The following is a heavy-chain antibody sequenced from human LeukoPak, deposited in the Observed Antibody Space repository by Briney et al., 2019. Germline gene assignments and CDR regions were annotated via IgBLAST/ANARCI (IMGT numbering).Heavy chain of an antibody. J-gene: IGHJ4*02. CDR2: INWNGGST. CDR3: ARLGYCSSTSCYYTD. CDR1: GFTFDDYG. Sequence: GGSLRLSCAASGFTFDDYGMSWVRQAPGKGLEWVSGINWNGGSTGYADSVKGRFTISRDNAKTSLYMQMNSLRAEDTALYYCARLGYCSSTSCYYTDWGQGTLVTVSS. D-gene: IGHD2-2*01. V-gene: IGHV3-20*04.